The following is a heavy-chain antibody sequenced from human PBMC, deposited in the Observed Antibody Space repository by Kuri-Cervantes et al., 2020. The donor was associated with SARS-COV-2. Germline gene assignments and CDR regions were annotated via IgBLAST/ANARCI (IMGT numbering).Heavy chain of an antibody. CDR3: ARAYSSSYVLYFDY. CDR1: GFTFSSYG. V-gene: IGHV3-20*04. Sequence: GGSLRLSCAASGFTFSSYGMHWVRQAPGKGLEWVSGINWNGGSTGYADSVKGRFTISRDNAKNTLYLQMNSLRAEDTAVYYCARAYSSSYVLYFDYWGQGTLVTVSS. CDR2: INWNGGST. J-gene: IGHJ4*02. D-gene: IGHD6-13*01.